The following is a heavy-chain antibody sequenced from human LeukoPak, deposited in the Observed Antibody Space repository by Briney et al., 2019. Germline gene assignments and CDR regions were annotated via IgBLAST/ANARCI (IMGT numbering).Heavy chain of an antibody. CDR1: GGSISSGGYS. CDR3: ARNKLGAFDY. V-gene: IGHV4-30-4*07. Sequence: PSETLSLTCAVSGGSISSGGYSWSWIRQPPGKGLEWIGYIYYSGSTYYNPSLKSRVTISVDTSKNQFSLKLSSVTAADTAVYYCARNKLGAFDYWGQGTLVTVSS. CDR2: IYYSGST. D-gene: IGHD7-27*01. J-gene: IGHJ4*02.